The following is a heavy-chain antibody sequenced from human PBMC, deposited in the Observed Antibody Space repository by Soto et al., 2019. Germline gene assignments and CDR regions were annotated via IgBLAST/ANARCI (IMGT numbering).Heavy chain of an antibody. Sequence: SETLSLTCTVSGGSITSSSSCWGWIRQPPGKGLEWIGSIYYSGITCYNPSLKSRVTISVDTSKNQFSLKLSSVTAADTAVYYCARAGLLWFGERGMDVWGQGTTVTVSS. D-gene: IGHD3-10*01. V-gene: IGHV4-39*07. CDR1: GGSITSSSSC. CDR2: IYYSGIT. CDR3: ARAGLLWFGERGMDV. J-gene: IGHJ6*02.